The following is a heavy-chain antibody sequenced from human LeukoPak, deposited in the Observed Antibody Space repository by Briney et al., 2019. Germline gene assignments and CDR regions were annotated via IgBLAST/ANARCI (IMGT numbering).Heavy chain of an antibody. CDR1: GGSISPYY. D-gene: IGHD3-22*01. Sequence: SETLSLTCTVSGGSISPYYWSWIRQPPGKGLEGIGYIYYSGGTNYSPSLKSRVTISVDTSKNQFSLKLRSVTAADTAVYYCARASPFYDSSGYKVYGLDVWGQGTTVTVSS. J-gene: IGHJ6*02. CDR3: ARASPFYDSSGYKVYGLDV. CDR2: IYYSGGT. V-gene: IGHV4-59*08.